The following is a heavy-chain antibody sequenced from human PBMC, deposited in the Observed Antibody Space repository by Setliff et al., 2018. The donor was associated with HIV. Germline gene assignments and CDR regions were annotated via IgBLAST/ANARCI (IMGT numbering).Heavy chain of an antibody. V-gene: IGHV4-4*02. D-gene: IGHD2-8*01. J-gene: IGHJ4*02. CDR3: ARDPYCPNTCYEDFTFDS. CDR1: GDSITSTNW. CDR2: IYHDGTI. Sequence: SETLSLTCAVSGDSITSTNWWIWVRQYSGKGLEWIGEIYHDGTINYNPSLMSRVSISVDKPKNQFSLKLRSVTAADTAVYYCARDPYCPNTCYEDFTFDSWGQGTPVTVSS.